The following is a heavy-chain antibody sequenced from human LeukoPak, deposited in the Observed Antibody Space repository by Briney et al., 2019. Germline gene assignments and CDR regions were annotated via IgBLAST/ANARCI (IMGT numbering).Heavy chain of an antibody. J-gene: IGHJ6*03. CDR2: IKQDGSEK. D-gene: IGHD3-22*01. CDR1: GFTFSSYW. V-gene: IGHV3-7*01. Sequence: PGGSLRLSCAASGFTFSSYWMSWVRQAPGKGLEWVANIKQDGSEKYYVDSVKGRFTISRDNAKNSLYLQMKSLRAEDTAVYYCARDSYYDSSGYYRGNYYYYMDVWGKGTTVTVSS. CDR3: ARDSYYDSSGYYRGNYYYYMDV.